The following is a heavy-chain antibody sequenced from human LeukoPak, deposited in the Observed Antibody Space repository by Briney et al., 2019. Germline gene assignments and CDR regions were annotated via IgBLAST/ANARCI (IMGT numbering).Heavy chain of an antibody. CDR1: GFTFSSYG. CDR3: ASSAPITNYFDY. Sequence: GGSLRLSCAASGFTFSSYGMHWVRQAPGKGLEWVAFIRYDGSNKYYADSVKGRFTISRDNAKNSLYLQMNSLRAEDTAVYYCASSAPITNYFDYWGQGTLVTVSS. V-gene: IGHV3-30*02. J-gene: IGHJ4*02. CDR2: IRYDGSNK.